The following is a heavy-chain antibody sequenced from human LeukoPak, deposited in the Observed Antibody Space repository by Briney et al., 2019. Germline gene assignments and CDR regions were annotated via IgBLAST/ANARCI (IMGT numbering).Heavy chain of an antibody. J-gene: IGHJ4*02. CDR1: GFTFSTYV. Sequence: GGSLRLSCTASGFTFSTYVMHWVRQAPGKGLEYVSAISSNGDNTYYADSVKGRFTISRDNSKNTLYLQMSSLRADDTAVYYCVRGTGYWGQGTLVTVSS. V-gene: IGHV3-64D*06. CDR3: VRGTGY. CDR2: ISSNGDNT.